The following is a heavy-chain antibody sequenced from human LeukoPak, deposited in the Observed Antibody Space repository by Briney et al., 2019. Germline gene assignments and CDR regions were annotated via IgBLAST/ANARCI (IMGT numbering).Heavy chain of an antibody. Sequence: PSETPSLTCAVYGGSFSGYYWSWIRQPPGKGLEWIGEINHSGSTNYNPSLKSRVTISVDTSKNQFSLKLSSVTAADTAVYYCARGVRNCSSTSCSTGRLFDYWGQGTLVTVSS. CDR3: ARGVRNCSSTSCSTGRLFDY. D-gene: IGHD2-2*01. CDR1: GGSFSGYY. V-gene: IGHV4-34*01. CDR2: INHSGST. J-gene: IGHJ4*02.